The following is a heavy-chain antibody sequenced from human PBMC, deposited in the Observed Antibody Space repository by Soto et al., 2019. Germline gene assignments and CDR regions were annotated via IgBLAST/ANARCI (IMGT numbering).Heavy chain of an antibody. Sequence: GGSLRLSCAASGITLSSYAMSWVRQAPGKGPEWVSGISASGGSTSYADSVKGRFTISRDNSKNTLYLQMNSLRADDTAVYHCAKGQNSGTYRFYFDYWGQGALVTVSS. CDR2: ISASGGST. D-gene: IGHD1-26*01. CDR1: GITLSSYA. V-gene: IGHV3-23*01. J-gene: IGHJ4*02. CDR3: AKGQNSGTYRFYFDY.